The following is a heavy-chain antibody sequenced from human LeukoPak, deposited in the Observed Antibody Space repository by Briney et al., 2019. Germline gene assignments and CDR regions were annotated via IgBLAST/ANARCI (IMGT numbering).Heavy chain of an antibody. Sequence: SETLSLTCTVSGGSISSGGYYWSWIRQHPGTGLEWIGYIYYSGSTYYNPSLKSRVTISVDTSKNQFSLKLSSVTAADTAVYYCARGNPYYDSSGYRNDAFDIWGQGTMVTVSS. V-gene: IGHV4-31*03. CDR2: IYYSGST. CDR3: ARGNPYYDSSGYRNDAFDI. CDR1: GGSISSGGYY. D-gene: IGHD3-22*01. J-gene: IGHJ3*02.